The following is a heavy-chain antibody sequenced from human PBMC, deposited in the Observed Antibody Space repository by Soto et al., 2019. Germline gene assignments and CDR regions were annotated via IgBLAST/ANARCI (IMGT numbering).Heavy chain of an antibody. CDR1: GGSFSGYY. CDR2: INHSGST. V-gene: IGHV4-34*01. D-gene: IGHD3-10*01. CDR3: ARGLPDYYGSGSNLT. J-gene: IGHJ4*02. Sequence: SETLSLTCAVYGGSFSGYYWSWIRQPPGKGLEWIGEINHSGSTNYNPSLKSRVTISVDTSKNQFSLKLSSVTAADTAVYYCARGLPDYYGSGSNLTWDQGTLVTVSS.